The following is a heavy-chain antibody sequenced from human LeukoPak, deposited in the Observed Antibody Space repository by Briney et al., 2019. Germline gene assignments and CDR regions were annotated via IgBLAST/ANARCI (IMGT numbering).Heavy chain of an antibody. D-gene: IGHD1-14*01. CDR3: ARAEWSRKEFDY. J-gene: IGHJ4*02. V-gene: IGHV3-7*04. Sequence: PGGSLRLSCAASGFIFSSYWMSWVRQAPGKGLEWVANIKQDASEKYYVDSVKGRFTISRDNAKNSLYLQMNSLRAEDTAVYFCARAEWSRKEFDYWGQGTLVTVSS. CDR1: GFIFSSYW. CDR2: IKQDASEK.